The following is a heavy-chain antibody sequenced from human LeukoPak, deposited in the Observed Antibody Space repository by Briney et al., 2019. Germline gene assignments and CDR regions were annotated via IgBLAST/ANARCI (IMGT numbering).Heavy chain of an antibody. CDR1: GGSISSSNYY. CDR3: ARDPHISAAGPFDY. Sequence: SETLSLTCTVSGGSISSSNYYWGWIRQPPGKGLEWIGSIYYSGTTYYNPSLESRVTISVDTSKNQFSLMLSSVTAADTAVYYCARDPHISAAGPFDYWGQGTLVTVSS. CDR2: IYYSGTT. V-gene: IGHV4-39*07. D-gene: IGHD6-13*01. J-gene: IGHJ4*02.